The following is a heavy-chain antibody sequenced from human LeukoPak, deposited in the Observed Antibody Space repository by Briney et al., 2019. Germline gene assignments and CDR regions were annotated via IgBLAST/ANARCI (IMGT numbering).Heavy chain of an antibody. Sequence: GGSLRLSCAASGFTFSSYSMNWVRQAPGKGLEWVSSISSSSNYIYYADSVKGRFTISRDNAKNSLYLQMNSLRAEDTAVYYCASGLVAATPVIGYWGQGTLVTVSS. CDR3: ASGLVAATPVIGY. D-gene: IGHD2-15*01. CDR1: GFTFSSYS. J-gene: IGHJ4*02. CDR2: ISSSSNYI. V-gene: IGHV3-21*01.